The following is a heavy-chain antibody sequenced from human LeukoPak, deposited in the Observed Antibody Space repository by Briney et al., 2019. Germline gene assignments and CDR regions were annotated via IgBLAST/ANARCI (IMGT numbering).Heavy chain of an antibody. Sequence: KPSETLSLTCTVSGGSISSYYWSWIRQPPGKGLEWIAYIYYSGSTNYNPSLKSRVTISVDTSKNQFSLKLSSVTAADTAVYYCARDGEDGSSWYADGWFDPWGQGTLVTVSS. V-gene: IGHV4-59*01. J-gene: IGHJ5*02. CDR1: GGSISSYY. CDR3: ARDGEDGSSWYADGWFDP. CDR2: IYYSGST. D-gene: IGHD6-13*01.